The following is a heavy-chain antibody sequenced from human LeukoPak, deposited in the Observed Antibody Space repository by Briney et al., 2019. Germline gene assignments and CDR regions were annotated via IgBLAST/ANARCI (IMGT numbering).Heavy chain of an antibody. D-gene: IGHD3-22*01. J-gene: IGHJ3*02. Sequence: PSETLSLTCAVSGGSISSGGYSWSWIRQPPGKGLEWIGYIYHSGSTYYNPSLKSRVTISVDRSKNQFSLKLSSVTAADTAVYYCASPMTLVLRGLAGIDAFNIWGQGTMVTVSS. CDR1: GGSISSGGYS. V-gene: IGHV4-30-2*01. CDR2: IYHSGST. CDR3: ASPMTLVLRGLAGIDAFNI.